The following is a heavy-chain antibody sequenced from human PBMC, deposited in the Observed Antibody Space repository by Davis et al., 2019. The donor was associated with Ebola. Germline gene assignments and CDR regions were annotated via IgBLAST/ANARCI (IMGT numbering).Heavy chain of an antibody. J-gene: IGHJ5*02. D-gene: IGHD2-2*01. CDR1: GGTFSSYA. CDR2: ISAYNGNT. V-gene: IGHV1-18*01. CDR3: ARGGLGYCSSTSCYLEGNWFDP. Sequence: AASVKVSCKASGGTFSSYAISWVRQAPGQGLEWMGWISAYNGNTNYAQKLQGRVTMTTDTSTSTVYMELSSLRSEDTAVYYCARGGLGYCSSTSCYLEGNWFDPWGQGTLVTVSS.